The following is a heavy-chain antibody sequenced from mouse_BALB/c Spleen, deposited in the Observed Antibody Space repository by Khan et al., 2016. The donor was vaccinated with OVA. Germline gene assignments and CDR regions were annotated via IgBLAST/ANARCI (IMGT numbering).Heavy chain of an antibody. CDR2: IYPGSDNT. CDR1: GYTFTDYI. J-gene: IGHJ3*01. V-gene: IGHV1-77*01. D-gene: IGHD2-10*02. Sequence: QVQLQQSGPELVKPGASVKMSCKAAGYTFTDYIINWVKQRTGQGLEWIGDIYPGSDNTYYNEKFKGKATLTADKSSNTVYMQLSSLTSEDSADYFCARSGYGTFAYWGQGTLVTVSA. CDR3: ARSGYGTFAY.